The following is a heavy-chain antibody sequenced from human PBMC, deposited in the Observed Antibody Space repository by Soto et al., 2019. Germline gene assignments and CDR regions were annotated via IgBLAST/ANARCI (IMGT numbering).Heavy chain of an antibody. D-gene: IGHD3-10*01. V-gene: IGHV5-10-1*01. J-gene: IGHJ4*02. CDR1: GYSFTSYW. CDR2: IDPSDSYT. CDR3: AGRGFGELVSPGFDN. Sequence: PGESLKISCKGSGYSFTSYWISWVRQMPGKGLEWMGRIDPSDSYTNYSPSFQGHVTISADKSISTAYLQWSSLKASDTAMYYCAGRGFGELVSPGFDNWGQETLLTVSS.